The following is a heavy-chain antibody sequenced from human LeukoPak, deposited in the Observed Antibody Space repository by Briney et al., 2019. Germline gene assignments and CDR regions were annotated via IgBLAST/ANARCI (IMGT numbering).Heavy chain of an antibody. CDR3: ARYGLDDLD. D-gene: IGHD3/OR15-3a*01. J-gene: IGHJ4*02. Sequence: GGSLRLSCAASGLTFSSYGMHWVRQAPGKGLEWVSSISSSSSYIYYADSVKGRFTISRDNAKNSLYLQMNSLSAEDTAVYYCARYGLDDLDWGQGTLVTVSS. CDR1: GLTFSSYG. V-gene: IGHV3-21*01. CDR2: ISSSSSYI.